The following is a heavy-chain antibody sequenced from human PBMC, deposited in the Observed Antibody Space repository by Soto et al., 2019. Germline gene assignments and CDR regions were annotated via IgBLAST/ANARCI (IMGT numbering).Heavy chain of an antibody. D-gene: IGHD3-22*01. CDR1: GGTFSSYA. CDR2: IIPIFGTA. J-gene: IGHJ5*02. V-gene: IGHV1-69*13. CDR3: ARAENYCDSSGYYVGFDP. Sequence: GASVKVSCKASGGTFSSYAISWVRQAPGQGLEWMGGIIPIFGTANYAQKFQGRVTITADESTSTAYMELISLRSEDTAVYYCARAENYCDSSGYYVGFDPLGQGTLVTVSS.